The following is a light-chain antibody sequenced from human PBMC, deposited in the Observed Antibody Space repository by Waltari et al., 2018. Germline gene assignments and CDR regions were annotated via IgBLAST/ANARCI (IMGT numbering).Light chain of an antibody. J-gene: IGKJ4*01. Sequence: DIQLTQSPSFLSSSVGDRLTITCRASQGISSYLAWYQVRPGKAPKLLLYSASTLQSGVPSRFSGSGSGTDFTLTISSLQPEDFATYYCQQLNSYPLTFGGGTKLEIK. CDR3: QQLNSYPLT. CDR2: SAS. CDR1: QGISSY. V-gene: IGKV1-9*01.